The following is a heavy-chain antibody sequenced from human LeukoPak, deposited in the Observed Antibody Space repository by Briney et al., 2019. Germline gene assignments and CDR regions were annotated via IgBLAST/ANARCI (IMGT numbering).Heavy chain of an antibody. CDR3: AREYSGSYWTGYYFDY. D-gene: IGHD1-26*01. CDR2: IYNSGTT. J-gene: IGHJ4*02. Sequence: SETLSLTCTVSGGSISSYYWSWIRQPAGKGLEWIGRIYNSGTTNYNPSLKSRVTMSVDTSKNHLSLKLGSVTAADTAVYYCAREYSGSYWTGYYFDYWGQGTLVTVSS. CDR1: GGSISSYY. V-gene: IGHV4-4*07.